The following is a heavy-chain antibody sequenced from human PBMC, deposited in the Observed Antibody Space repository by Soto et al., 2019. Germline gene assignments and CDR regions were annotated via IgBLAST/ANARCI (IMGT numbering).Heavy chain of an antibody. CDR2: IYYSGTT. CDR3: ARCGYYDILTGYSPPGYFDY. J-gene: IGHJ4*02. Sequence: SETLSLTCTVSGGSISNYYWTWIRQPPGKGLEWIGNIYYSGTTNYNPSLKSRVTISVDTSKNQFSLTLSSVTAADTAVYYCARCGYYDILTGYSPPGYFDYWGQGTLVTVSS. CDR1: GGSISNYY. D-gene: IGHD3-9*01. V-gene: IGHV4-59*12.